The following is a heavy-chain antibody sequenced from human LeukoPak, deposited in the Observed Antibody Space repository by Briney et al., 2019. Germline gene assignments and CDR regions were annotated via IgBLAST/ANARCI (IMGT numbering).Heavy chain of an antibody. J-gene: IGHJ6*03. Sequence: ASVKVSCKASGYTFTTYYMHWVRQAPGQGLEWMGTINPSDGSTNYAQKFQGRVTITADESTSTAYMELSSLRSEDTAVYYCARDPFGYDILTGPYYYYMDVWGKGATVTISS. D-gene: IGHD3-9*01. V-gene: IGHV1-46*01. CDR1: GYTFTTYY. CDR3: ARDPFGYDILTGPYYYYMDV. CDR2: INPSDGST.